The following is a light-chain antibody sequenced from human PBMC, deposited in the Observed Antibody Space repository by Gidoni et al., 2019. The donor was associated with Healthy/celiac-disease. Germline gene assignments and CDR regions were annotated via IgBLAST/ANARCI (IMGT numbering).Light chain of an antibody. CDR3: QQYGSSPPT. CDR2: GAS. J-gene: IGKJ2*01. Sequence: EIFLTHSPGTLSLSPGERATLSCRASQSVSSSDLAWYQQKPGQAPRLIIYGASSRATGIPDRFSGSGSGTDFTLTISRLEPEDFAVYYCQQYGSSPPTFGQGTKLEIK. V-gene: IGKV3-20*01. CDR1: QSVSSSD.